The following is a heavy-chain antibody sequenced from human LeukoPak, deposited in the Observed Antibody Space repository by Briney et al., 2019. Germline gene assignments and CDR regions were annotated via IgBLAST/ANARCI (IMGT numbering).Heavy chain of an antibody. V-gene: IGHV4-39*07. CDR2: IYYSGST. Sequence: SETLSLTCTVSGGSISSSNHHWDWIRQPPGKGLEWIGNIYYSGSTNYNPSLKSRVTISVDTSKNQFSLKLSSVTAADTAVYYCARVDSSGDYFDYWGQGTLVTVSS. CDR3: ARVDSSGDYFDY. D-gene: IGHD3-22*01. CDR1: GGSISSSNHH. J-gene: IGHJ4*02.